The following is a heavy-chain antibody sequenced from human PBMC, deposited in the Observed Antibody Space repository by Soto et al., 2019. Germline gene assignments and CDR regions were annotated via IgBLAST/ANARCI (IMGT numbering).Heavy chain of an antibody. V-gene: IGHV1-18*01. Sequence: ASVKVSCKASGYTFTSYGISWVRQAPGQGLEWMGWISAYNGNTNYAQKLQGRVTMTTDTSTSTAYMELRSLRSDDTAVYYCARDLPGYYDSSGYLPFDYWGQGTLVTVSS. J-gene: IGHJ4*02. CDR2: ISAYNGNT. D-gene: IGHD3-22*01. CDR3: ARDLPGYYDSSGYLPFDY. CDR1: GYTFTSYG.